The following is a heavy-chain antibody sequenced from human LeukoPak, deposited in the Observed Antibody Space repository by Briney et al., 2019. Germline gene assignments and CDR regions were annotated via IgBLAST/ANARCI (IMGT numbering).Heavy chain of an antibody. J-gene: IGHJ3*02. V-gene: IGHV4-39*07. CDR1: GGSITNTNYY. CDR3: ARNSFDNWSDKVAFDI. Sequence: SETLSLTCTVSGGSITNTNYYWAWIRQPPGEGLEWIGSVYHSGITYYTPSLKSRVSISVDTSKNQFSLKLSSVTAADTAVYYCARNSFDNWSDKVAFDIWGQGTMVTVSS. D-gene: IGHD1-1*01. CDR2: VYHSGIT.